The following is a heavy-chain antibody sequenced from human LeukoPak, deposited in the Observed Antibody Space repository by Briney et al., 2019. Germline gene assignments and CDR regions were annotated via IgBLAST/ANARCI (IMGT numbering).Heavy chain of an antibody. CDR2: IYPRDSDT. D-gene: IGHD3-10*01. CDR3: ARHPPYGHYPPDY. Sequence: GGSLKLPCKGSGYRFTSYWIGWVRQMPVKGLEWMGIIYPRDSDTRYSPSFQGQVTISADKSISTAYLQWSSLKASDTAMYYCARHPPYGHYPPDYWGQGTLVTVSS. J-gene: IGHJ4*02. CDR1: GYRFTSYW. V-gene: IGHV5-51*01.